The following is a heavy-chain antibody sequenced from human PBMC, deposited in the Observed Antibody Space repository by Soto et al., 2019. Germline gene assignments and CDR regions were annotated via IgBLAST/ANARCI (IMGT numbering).Heavy chain of an antibody. CDR2: ISYDGSNK. D-gene: IGHD6-19*01. CDR3: ARHHPTKTSGWYAGVDY. Sequence: GGSLRLSCAASGFTFSSYAMHWVRQAPGKGLEWVAVISYDGSNKYYADSVKGRFTISRDNSKNTLYLQMNSLRAEDTAVYYCARHHPTKTSGWYAGVDYWGQGTLVTVSS. V-gene: IGHV3-30-3*01. CDR1: GFTFSSYA. J-gene: IGHJ4*02.